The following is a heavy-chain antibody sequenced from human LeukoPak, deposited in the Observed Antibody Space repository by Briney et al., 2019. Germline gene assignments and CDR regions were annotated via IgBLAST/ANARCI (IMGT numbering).Heavy chain of an antibody. CDR2: IYYSGST. V-gene: IGHV4-39*07. D-gene: IGHD2-21*02. CDR3: ARDSRLLDAFDI. CDR1: GGSISSSSYY. Sequence: SETLSLTCTVSGGSISSSSYYWGWIRQPPGKGLEWIGSIYYSGSTYYNPSLKSRVTISVDTSKNQFSLKLSSVTAADTAVYYCARDSRLLDAFDIWGQGTMVTVSS. J-gene: IGHJ3*02.